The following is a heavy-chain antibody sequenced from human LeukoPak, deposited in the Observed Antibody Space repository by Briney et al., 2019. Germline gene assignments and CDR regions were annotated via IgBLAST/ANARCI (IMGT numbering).Heavy chain of an antibody. V-gene: IGHV1-46*01. J-gene: IGHJ5*02. CDR2: INPSGGST. D-gene: IGHD4-17*01. CDR1: GYTFTSYG. Sequence: ASVKVSCKASGYTFTSYGISWVRQAPGQGLEWMGIINPSGGSTSYAQKFQGRVTMTRDMSTSTVYMELSSLRSEDTAVYYCARDPLSDYGDSYNWFDPWGQGTLVTVSS. CDR3: ARDPLSDYGDSYNWFDP.